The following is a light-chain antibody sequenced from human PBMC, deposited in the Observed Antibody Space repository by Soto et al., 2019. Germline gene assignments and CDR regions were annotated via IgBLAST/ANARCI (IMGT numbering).Light chain of an antibody. V-gene: IGKV3-15*01. J-gene: IGKJ4*01. CDR3: QHHNNLPLT. CDR2: GAS. CDR1: QSISSN. Sequence: EIVMTQSPGTLSLSPGERATLSCRASQSISSNLVWYQQKPGQAPRLLIYGASTRAPGIPARFSGSGSGTEFTLAISSLQSEDFAVYYCQHHNNLPLTFGGGTEVEIK.